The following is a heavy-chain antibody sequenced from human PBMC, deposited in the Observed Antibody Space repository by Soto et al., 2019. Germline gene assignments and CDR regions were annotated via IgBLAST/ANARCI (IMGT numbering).Heavy chain of an antibody. Sequence: PGGSLRLSCAASGLTFDSFGMTWVRQAPGKGLEWVSSISGSGTSTYYADSVKGRFTISRDNSKNTLYLQMNSLRAEDTALYYCAKYASSTWSLFDYWGQGTLVTV. CDR1: GLTFDSFG. D-gene: IGHD6-13*01. CDR2: ISGSGTST. CDR3: AKYASSTWSLFDY. J-gene: IGHJ4*02. V-gene: IGHV3-23*01.